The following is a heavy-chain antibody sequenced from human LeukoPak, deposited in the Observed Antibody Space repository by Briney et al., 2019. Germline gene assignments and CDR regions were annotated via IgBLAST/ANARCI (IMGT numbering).Heavy chain of an antibody. CDR1: GYTFGNFG. D-gene: IGHD2-2*01. Sequence: ASVKVSCKASGYTFGNFGISWVRQAPGQGLEWMGWISGNNDNPNYGQKFQGRLTVTTDSSTNTAYMELRNLRSDDTAVYYCARDGTSTDGYWGQGTLVTVSS. J-gene: IGHJ4*02. V-gene: IGHV1-18*01. CDR2: ISGNNDNP. CDR3: ARDGTSTDGY.